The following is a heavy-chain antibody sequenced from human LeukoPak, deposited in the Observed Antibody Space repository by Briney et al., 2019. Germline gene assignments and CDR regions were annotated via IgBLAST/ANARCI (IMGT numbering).Heavy chain of an antibody. D-gene: IGHD2-2*01. CDR1: GGTLSNYA. J-gene: IGHJ4*02. CDR2: IIPFLDIT. V-gene: IGHV1-69*04. Sequence: GASVKVSCKASGGTLSNYAISWVRQAPGQGLEWMGRIIPFLDITDYAQKFQGRVTISADKSTNTAYMELSSLRSEDTAVFYCASGEGCSSNSSTLDYWGQGTLVTVSS. CDR3: ASGEGCSSNSSTLDY.